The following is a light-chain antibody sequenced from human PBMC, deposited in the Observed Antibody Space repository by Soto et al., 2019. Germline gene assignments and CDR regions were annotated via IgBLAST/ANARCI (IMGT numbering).Light chain of an antibody. V-gene: IGLV2-14*01. J-gene: IGLJ3*02. CDR3: ATWDDTLNGRV. CDR2: SDN. CDR1: TSDVGLYNY. Sequence: QSVLTQPASVSGSPGQSITISCTGTTSDVGLYNYVSWYQQHPGKAPKLLIHSDNQRPSGVPDRFSGSKSGTSASLAISGLQSGDEADYYCATWDDTLNGRVFGGGTKLTVL.